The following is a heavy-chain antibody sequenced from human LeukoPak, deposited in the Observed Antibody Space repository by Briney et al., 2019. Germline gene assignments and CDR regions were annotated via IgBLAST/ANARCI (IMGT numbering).Heavy chain of an antibody. Sequence: GGSLRLSCAASGFTFSSYGMHWVRQAPGMGLEWVALILYDGSNEYYADSVQGRFTISRDSSRNTLYLQMNSLRAEDTAVYYCAKDGTGGYYYLDYWGQGILVTVSS. J-gene: IGHJ4*02. CDR2: ILYDGSNE. V-gene: IGHV3-30*18. D-gene: IGHD3-22*01. CDR1: GFTFSSYG. CDR3: AKDGTGGYYYLDY.